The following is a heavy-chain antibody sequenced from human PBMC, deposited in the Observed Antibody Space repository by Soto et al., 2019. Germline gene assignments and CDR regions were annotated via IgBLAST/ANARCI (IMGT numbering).Heavy chain of an antibody. CDR1: GFSFSNYG. CDR3: AKDRSSSLDALDI. Sequence: QVQLVESGGGVVQPGRSLRLSCAASGFSFSNYGMHWVRQAPGKGLEWVAIIWFDGSEEYYAESVKGRFTIFRDNLKNILYLQMSSLRVEDTALYYCAKDRSSSLDALDIWGQGTMVTVSS. J-gene: IGHJ3*02. CDR2: IWFDGSEE. V-gene: IGHV3-33*03. D-gene: IGHD2-2*01.